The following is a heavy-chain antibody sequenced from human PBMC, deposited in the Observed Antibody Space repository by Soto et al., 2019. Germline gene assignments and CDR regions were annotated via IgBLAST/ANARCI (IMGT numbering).Heavy chain of an antibody. D-gene: IGHD3-3*01. J-gene: IGHJ5*02. Sequence: SLRLSCAAPRNIFSDHGMHWVRQAPGKGLEWVAVISFDGSKKYYAESVKGRFTISRDNSKNTFYLQMNSLREEDTAVYYCAKDGGLRFLEWPSNWFDPWGQGTLVTVSS. CDR1: RNIFSDHG. CDR3: AKDGGLRFLEWPSNWFDP. V-gene: IGHV3-30*18. CDR2: ISFDGSKK.